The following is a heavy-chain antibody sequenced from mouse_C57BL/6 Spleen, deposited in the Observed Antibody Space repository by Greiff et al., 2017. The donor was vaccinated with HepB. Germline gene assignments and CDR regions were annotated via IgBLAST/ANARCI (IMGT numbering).Heavy chain of an antibody. D-gene: IGHD2-3*01. CDR1: GYTFTSYW. V-gene: IGHV1-59*01. CDR3: ARFHDGYYLDY. CDR2: IDPSDSYT. J-gene: IGHJ2*01. Sequence: QVQLKQPGAELVRPGTSVKLSCKASGYTFTSYWMHWVKQRPGQGLEWIGVIDPSDSYTNYNQKFKGKATLTVDTSSSTAYMQLSSLTSEDSAVYYCARFHDGYYLDYWGQGTTLTVSS.